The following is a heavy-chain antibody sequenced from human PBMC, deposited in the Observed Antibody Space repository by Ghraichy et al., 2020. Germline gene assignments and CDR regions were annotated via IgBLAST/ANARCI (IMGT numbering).Heavy chain of an antibody. Sequence: SETLSLTCTVSGGSISNYYWSWIRQPPGKGLEWIGYIYYSGSTNYNPSLKSRVTISVDTSKNQFSLKLSSVSTAVTAVYYCARAPSGGTAAGARYYYYMDVWGKGTTVTVSS. CDR3: ARAPSGGTAAGARYYYYMDV. J-gene: IGHJ6*03. CDR1: GGSISNYY. CDR2: IYYSGST. D-gene: IGHD6-13*01. V-gene: IGHV4-59*01.